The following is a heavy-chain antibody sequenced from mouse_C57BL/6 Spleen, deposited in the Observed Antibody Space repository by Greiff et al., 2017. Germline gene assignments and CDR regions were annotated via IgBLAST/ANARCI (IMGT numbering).Heavy chain of an antibody. CDR1: GYTFTSYW. V-gene: IGHV1-55*01. CDR2: IYPGSGST. D-gene: IGHD1-1*01. CDR3: ARGGYYYEDFAY. Sequence: VQLQQPGAELVKPGASVKLSCKASGYTFTSYWITWVKQRPGQGLEWIGDIYPGSGSTNYNEKFKSKVTLTVDTTYSTDYMQLSRLTSEDSAVDECARGGYYYEDFAYWGQGTLVTVSA. J-gene: IGHJ3*01.